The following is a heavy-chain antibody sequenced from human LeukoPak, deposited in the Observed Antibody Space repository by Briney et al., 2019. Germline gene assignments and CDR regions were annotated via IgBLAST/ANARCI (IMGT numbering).Heavy chain of an antibody. Sequence: ASVKVSCKASGGTFSSYAISWVRQAPGQGLEWMGGIIPIFGTANYAQKFQGRVTITADESTSTAYMELSSLRSEDTAVYYCARREVKAAPDDYYYYGMDAWGKGTTVTVSS. J-gene: IGHJ6*04. CDR3: ARREVKAAPDDYYYYGMDA. CDR2: IIPIFGTA. CDR1: GGTFSSYA. D-gene: IGHD6-13*01. V-gene: IGHV1-69*01.